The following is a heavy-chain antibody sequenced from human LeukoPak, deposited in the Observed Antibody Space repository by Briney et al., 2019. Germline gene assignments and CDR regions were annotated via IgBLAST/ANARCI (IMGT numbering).Heavy chain of an antibody. CDR2: IYYSGST. CDR1: GGSLSSYY. J-gene: IGHJ6*04. Sequence: SGALSVTCTVSGGSLSSYYWSWIRQPPRKRLGWVGYIYYSGSTNYNPSLKSRVTISVDTSKNQFSLKLSSVTAADTAVYYCARLTGVTMVRGVTTHYYGMDVWGKGTTVTVSS. CDR3: ARLTGVTMVRGVTTHYYGMDV. V-gene: IGHV4-59*01. D-gene: IGHD3-10*01.